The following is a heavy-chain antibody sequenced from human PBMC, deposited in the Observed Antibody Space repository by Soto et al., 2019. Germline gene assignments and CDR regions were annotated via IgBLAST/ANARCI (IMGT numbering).Heavy chain of an antibody. CDR2: INPSGGST. J-gene: IGHJ1*01. CDR1: GYTFTSYY. Sequence: ASVKVSCKASGYTFTSYYMHWVRQAPGQGLEWMGIINPSGGSTSYAQKFQGRVTMTRDTSTSTVYMELSSLRSEDTAVYYCASEVKGNGDHSWLLYFRGQGTLVTVSS. V-gene: IGHV1-46*01. CDR3: ASEVKGNGDHSWLLYF. D-gene: IGHD2-15*01.